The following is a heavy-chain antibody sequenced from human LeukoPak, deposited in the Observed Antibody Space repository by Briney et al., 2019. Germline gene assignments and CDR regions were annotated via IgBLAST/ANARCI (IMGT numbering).Heavy chain of an antibody. CDR3: ARWVGMGYYFDY. V-gene: IGHV3-74*01. D-gene: IGHD3-10*01. J-gene: IGHJ4*02. CDR1: GFTFSSYW. CDR2: INSDGSST. Sequence: GGSLRLSCAASGFTFSSYWMHWVRQAPGKGLVWVSRINSDGSSTSYADSVKGRFTISRDNAKNTLYLQMNSLRAEDTAVYYCARWVGMGYYFDYWGQGTLVTVSS.